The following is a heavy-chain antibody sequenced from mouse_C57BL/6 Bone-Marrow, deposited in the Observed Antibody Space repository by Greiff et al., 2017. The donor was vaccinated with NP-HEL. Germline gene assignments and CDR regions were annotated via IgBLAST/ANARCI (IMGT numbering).Heavy chain of an antibody. D-gene: IGHD1-1*01. Sequence: QVQLKESGAELARPGASVKMSCKASGYTFTSYTMHWVKQRPGQGLEWIGYINPSSGYTKYNQKFKDKATLTADKSSSTAYMQLSSLTSEDSAVYDCARRDYGSSYRYWYFDVWGTGTTVTVSS. V-gene: IGHV1-4*01. J-gene: IGHJ1*03. CDR2: INPSSGYT. CDR3: ARRDYGSSYRYWYFDV. CDR1: GYTFTSYT.